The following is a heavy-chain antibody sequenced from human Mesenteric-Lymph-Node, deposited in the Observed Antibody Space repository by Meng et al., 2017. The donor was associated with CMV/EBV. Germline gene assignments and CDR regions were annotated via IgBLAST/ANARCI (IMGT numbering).Heavy chain of an antibody. Sequence: GESLKISCAAFGFTFSDFWMNWVRLAPGKGLEWVANIKKDGSEKYYVDSVKGRFTISRDNAKNSLYLQMSSLTTEDTAFYYCAKSRSVLLPAAINYWGQGTLVTVSS. CDR1: GFTFSDFW. V-gene: IGHV3-7*03. J-gene: IGHJ4*02. CDR2: IKKDGSEK. D-gene: IGHD2-2*02. CDR3: AKSRSVLLPAAINY.